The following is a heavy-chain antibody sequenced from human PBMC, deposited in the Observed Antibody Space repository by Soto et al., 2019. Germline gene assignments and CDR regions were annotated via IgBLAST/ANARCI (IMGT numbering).Heavy chain of an antibody. D-gene: IGHD1-7*01. V-gene: IGHV1-2*02. J-gene: IGHJ6*02. CDR3: ARGQTGTHYGMDV. CDR1: GYTFTGYY. Sequence: GASVKVSCKASGYTFTGYYMHWVRQAPGQGLEWMGWINPNSGGTNYAQKFQGRVTMTRDTSISTAYMELSRMRSDDTAVYYCARGQTGTHYGMDVWGQGTTVTVSS. CDR2: INPNSGGT.